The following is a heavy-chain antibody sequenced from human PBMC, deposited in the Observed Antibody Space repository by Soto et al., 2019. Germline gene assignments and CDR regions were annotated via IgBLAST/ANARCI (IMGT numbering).Heavy chain of an antibody. CDR2: IYYSGNT. D-gene: IGHD4-17*01. J-gene: IGHJ4*02. CDR3: ARTIQDDGYGDSLSAGGFDY. CDR1: GGSIRSGGYY. V-gene: IGHV4-31*03. Sequence: SETLSLTCTVSGGSIRSGGYYWSWIRQHPGKGLEWIGYIYYSGNTYYNPSLKSRVTISVDTSKNQFSLKLSSVTAADTAVYYCARTIQDDGYGDSLSAGGFDYWGQGTLVT.